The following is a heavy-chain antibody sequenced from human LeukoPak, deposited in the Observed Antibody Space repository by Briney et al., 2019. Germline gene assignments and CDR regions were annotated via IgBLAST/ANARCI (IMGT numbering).Heavy chain of an antibody. J-gene: IGHJ4*02. CDR2: INHSGST. D-gene: IGHD5-12*01. CDR1: GGSISSDNYY. CDR3: ARYSGYATRPGFDY. V-gene: IGHV4-39*07. Sequence: SQTLSLTCTVSGGSISSDNYYWTWVRQPPGKGLEWIGEINHSGSTNYNPSLKSRVTISVDTSKNQFSLKLSSVTAADTAVYYCARYSGYATRPGFDYWGQGTLVTVSS.